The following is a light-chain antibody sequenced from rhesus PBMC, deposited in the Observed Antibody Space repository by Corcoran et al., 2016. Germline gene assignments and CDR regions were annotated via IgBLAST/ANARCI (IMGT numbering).Light chain of an antibody. J-gene: IGKJ3*01. Sequence: DIQMTQSPSSLSASVGDRVTITCRASQGISSYLAWYQQKPGKAPKPLVYKASTLQSGVPSRFRCSGSGTAYTFPIGRLQPECVTTYYCQHGYGTPFTFGPGTKLDIK. CDR2: KAS. CDR3: QHGYGTPFT. V-gene: IGKV1-25*01. CDR1: QGISSY.